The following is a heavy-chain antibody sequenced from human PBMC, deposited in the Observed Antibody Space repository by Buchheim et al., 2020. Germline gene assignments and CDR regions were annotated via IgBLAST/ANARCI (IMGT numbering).Heavy chain of an antibody. D-gene: IGHD5-12*01. CDR2: INPNSGGT. V-gene: IGHV1-2*04. CDR3: ARDLARVATTRRYYYYGMDV. Sequence: QVQLVQSGAEVKKPGASVKVSCKASGYTFTGYYMHWVRQAPGQGLEWMGWINPNSGGTNYAQKFQGWVTMTRDTSISTAYMELSRLRSDDTAVYYCARDLARVATTRRYYYYGMDVWGQGTT. J-gene: IGHJ6*02. CDR1: GYTFTGYY.